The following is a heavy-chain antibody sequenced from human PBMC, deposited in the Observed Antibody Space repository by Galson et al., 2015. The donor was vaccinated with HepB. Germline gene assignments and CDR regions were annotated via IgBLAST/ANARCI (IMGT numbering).Heavy chain of an antibody. V-gene: IGHV3-53*01. Sequence: SLRLSCAASGFTVSRNYMSWVRQAPGKGLVWVSVMYSGGSTYHANSVEVRLTMSRDNSKNTVYLQMISPRAEDTAVYYCAALPTGEYWGQGTLVIVSS. J-gene: IGHJ4*02. CDR2: MYSGGST. CDR3: AALPTGEY. D-gene: IGHD3-10*01. CDR1: GFTVSRNY.